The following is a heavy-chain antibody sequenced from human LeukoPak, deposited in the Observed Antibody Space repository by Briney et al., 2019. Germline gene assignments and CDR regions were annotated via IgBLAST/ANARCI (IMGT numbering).Heavy chain of an antibody. J-gene: IGHJ4*02. CDR3: ARMNSSSGSCYDYFDV. D-gene: IGHD2-15*01. CDR2: VSAGGTNT. V-gene: IGHV3-23*01. CDR1: AVTFSTYS. Sequence: GGSLRLSCAVSAVTFSTYSMSWVRQAPGKGLEWVSAVSAGGTNTYYADSVGGRFTISRDNSKDTLYLHIDSLRVEDTAPYFCARMNSSSGSCYDYFDVWGQGTLVTVSS.